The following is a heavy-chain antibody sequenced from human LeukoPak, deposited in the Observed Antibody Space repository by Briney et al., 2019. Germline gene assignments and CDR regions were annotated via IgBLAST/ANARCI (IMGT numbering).Heavy chain of an antibody. Sequence: GGSLRLSCVASGFTFSGFSMSWVRQPPGKGLEWVSVIASGGDITYYADSGKGRFTISSDNPKTTLYLQLNSLRAEDTALYYCARDRYCSGGSCSSVRFDPWGQGTLVTVSS. CDR2: IASGGDIT. D-gene: IGHD2-15*01. J-gene: IGHJ5*02. CDR3: ARDRYCSGGSCSSVRFDP. V-gene: IGHV3-23*01. CDR1: GFTFSGFS.